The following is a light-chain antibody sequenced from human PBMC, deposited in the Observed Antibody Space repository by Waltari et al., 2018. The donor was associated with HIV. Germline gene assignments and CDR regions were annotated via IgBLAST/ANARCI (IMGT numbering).Light chain of an antibody. CDR3: SSRDNSGNHVV. CDR2: GKN. Sequence: SSELTQDPAVSVALGQTVRITCPGDTLRNYYATWYQQKPGQAPLLVMYGKNNRPSGIPDRFSGSTSGNTASLTITGTQAEDEADYYCSSRDNSGNHVVFGGGTKLTVL. CDR1: TLRNYY. J-gene: IGLJ2*01. V-gene: IGLV3-19*01.